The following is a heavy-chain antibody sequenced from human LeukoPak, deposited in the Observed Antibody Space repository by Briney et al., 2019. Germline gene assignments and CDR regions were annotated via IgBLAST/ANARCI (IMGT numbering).Heavy chain of an antibody. CDR1: VYSFTSYW. V-gene: IGHV5-51*01. CDR3: ATLIGYYYDSSIS. D-gene: IGHD3-22*01. Sequence: GEPLKTSCMGPVYSFTSYWTGWVRQMPGKGLGWMGIIYPGDSDTRYSPSFQGQVTISADKSISTAYLQWSSLKASDTAMYYCATLIGYYYDSSISWGQGTLVTVSS. CDR2: IYPGDSDT. J-gene: IGHJ5*02.